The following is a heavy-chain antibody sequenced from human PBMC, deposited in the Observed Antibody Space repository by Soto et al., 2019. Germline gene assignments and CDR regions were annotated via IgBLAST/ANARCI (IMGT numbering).Heavy chain of an antibody. V-gene: IGHV3-15*07. CDR1: GFTFSNAW. D-gene: IGHD3-3*01. CDR2: IKSKTDGGTT. Sequence: GGSLRLSCAASGFTFSNAWMNWVRQAPGKGLEWVGRIKSKTDGGTTDYAAPVKGRFTISREDSKNTLYLQMNSLKTEDTAVYYCTTDFWSGYPTDYWGQGTLVTVSS. J-gene: IGHJ4*02. CDR3: TTDFWSGYPTDY.